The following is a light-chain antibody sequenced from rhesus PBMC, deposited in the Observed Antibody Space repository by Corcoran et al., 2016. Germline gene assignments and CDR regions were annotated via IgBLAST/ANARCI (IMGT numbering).Light chain of an antibody. CDR1: QGISSW. CDR2: KAS. J-gene: IGKJ3*01. Sequence: DIQMTQSPSSLSASVGYTVTITCRASQGISSWLAWYQQKPGKAPKLLIYKASSLQSGVPSRFSGSGSGTDFTLTIISLQSEDFATYYCQQYSSRPIFTFGPGTKLDIK. CDR3: QQYSSRPIFT. V-gene: IGKV1-22*01.